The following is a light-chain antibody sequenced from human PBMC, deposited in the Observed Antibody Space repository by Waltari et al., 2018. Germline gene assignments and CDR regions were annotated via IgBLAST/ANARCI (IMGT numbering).Light chain of an antibody. Sequence: EIVLTQSPGTLSLSPGERATLSCRASQSVSRTLAWYQQKPGQAPKLLIYGASIRATGIPDRFTGSGSGTDFSLTISSLQAEDVAVYYCQQYYSTLGLTFGGGTKVEIK. J-gene: IGKJ4*01. V-gene: IGKV3D-15*01. CDR1: QSVSRT. CDR2: GAS. CDR3: QQYYSTLGLT.